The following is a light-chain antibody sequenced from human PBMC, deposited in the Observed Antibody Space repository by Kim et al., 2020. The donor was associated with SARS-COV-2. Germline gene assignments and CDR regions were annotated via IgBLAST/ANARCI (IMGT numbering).Light chain of an antibody. CDR1: KLGDKY. Sequence: GTPEQTASITCSGDKLGDKYACWYQQKPGQSPVLVIYQDSKRPSGIPERFSGSNSGNTATLTISGTQAMDEADYYCQAWDSSTAVFGGGTQLTVL. CDR2: QDS. CDR3: QAWDSSTAV. V-gene: IGLV3-1*01. J-gene: IGLJ2*01.